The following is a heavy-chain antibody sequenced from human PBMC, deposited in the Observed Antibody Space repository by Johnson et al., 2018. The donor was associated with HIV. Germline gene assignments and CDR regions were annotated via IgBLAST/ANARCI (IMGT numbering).Heavy chain of an antibody. CDR3: AKERDGAPHDGFDI. J-gene: IGHJ3*02. CDR1: GFTFSSYW. CDR2: IKQDGSEK. V-gene: IGHV3-7*01. Sequence: VQLVESGGGVVQPGRSLRLSCAASGFTFSSYWMSWVRQAPGQGLEWVANIKQDGSEKYYVDSVKGRFTISRDNVKQSLYLQMNSLRAEDTAVYYCAKERDGAPHDGFDIWGQGTMVTVSA. D-gene: IGHD4-17*01.